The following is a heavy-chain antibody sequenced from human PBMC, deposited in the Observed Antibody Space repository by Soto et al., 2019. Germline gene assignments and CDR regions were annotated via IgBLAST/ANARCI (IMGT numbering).Heavy chain of an antibody. CDR1: GVTFSSYA. Sequence: GGSLTLSCAASGVTFSSYAMSWVRQAPGKGLEWVSSISGSGGSTYYEDSVKGRFTISRDNSKNTLYLQMNSLRAEDTAVYYCAKDYRESNYYDSSGGFDYWGQGTLVTVSS. CDR3: AKDYRESNYYDSSGGFDY. CDR2: ISGSGGST. J-gene: IGHJ4*02. V-gene: IGHV3-23*01. D-gene: IGHD3-22*01.